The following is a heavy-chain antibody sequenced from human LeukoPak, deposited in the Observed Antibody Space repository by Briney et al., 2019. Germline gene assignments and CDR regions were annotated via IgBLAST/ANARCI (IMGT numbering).Heavy chain of an antibody. V-gene: IGHV1-46*01. Sequence: ASVKVSCKASGYTFTSYAMHWVRQAPGQGLEWMGIINPSGGSTSYAQKFQGRVTMTRDTSTSTVYMELSSLRSEDTAVYYCARDQGAYYFDYWGQGTLVTVSS. CDR2: INPSGGST. CDR3: ARDQGAYYFDY. CDR1: GYTFTSYA. J-gene: IGHJ4*02. D-gene: IGHD1-26*01.